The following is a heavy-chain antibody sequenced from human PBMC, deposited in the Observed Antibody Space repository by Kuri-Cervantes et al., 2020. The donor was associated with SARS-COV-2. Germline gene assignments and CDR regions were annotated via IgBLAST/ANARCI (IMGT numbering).Heavy chain of an antibody. V-gene: IGHV3-7*01. Sequence: GGSLRLSCAASGFTFSSYAMSWVRQAPGKGLEWVANIKQDGSEKYYVDSVKGRFTISRDNAKNSLYLQMNSLRAEDTAVYYCARDLYDYYYYMDVWGKGTTVTVSS. CDR1: GFTFSSYA. CDR2: IKQDGSEK. J-gene: IGHJ6*03. CDR3: ARDLYDYYYYMDV.